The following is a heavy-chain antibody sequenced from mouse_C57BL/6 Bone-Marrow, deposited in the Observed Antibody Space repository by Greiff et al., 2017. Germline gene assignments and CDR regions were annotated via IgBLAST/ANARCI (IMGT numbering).Heavy chain of an antibody. V-gene: IGHV1-69*01. CDR1: GYTFTSYW. J-gene: IGHJ2*01. CDR2: IDPSDSYT. CDR3: ARVDSSGYLYYFDY. D-gene: IGHD3-2*02. Sequence: QVQLQQPGAELVMPGASVKLSCKASGYTFTSYWMHWVKQRPGQGLEWIGEIDPSDSYTNYNQKFKGKSTLTVDKSSSTAYMQLSSLTSEDSAVYYCARVDSSGYLYYFDYWGQGTTLTVSS.